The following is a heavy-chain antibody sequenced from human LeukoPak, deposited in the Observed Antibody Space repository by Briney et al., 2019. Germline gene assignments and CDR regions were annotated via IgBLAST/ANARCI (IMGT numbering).Heavy chain of an antibody. CDR2: ISGSGGST. Sequence: TGGSLRLSCAASGFTFSSYGMSWVRQAPGKGLEWVSAISGSGGSTYYADSVKGRFTISRDNSKNTLYLQMNSLRAEDTAVYYCAKDEVYGSGIWTYYYYYMDVWGKGTTDTISS. J-gene: IGHJ6*03. CDR3: AKDEVYGSGIWTYYYYYMDV. V-gene: IGHV3-23*01. D-gene: IGHD3-10*01. CDR1: GFTFSSYG.